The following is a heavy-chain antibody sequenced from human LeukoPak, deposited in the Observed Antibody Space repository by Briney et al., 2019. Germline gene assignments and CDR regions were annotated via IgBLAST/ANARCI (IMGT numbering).Heavy chain of an antibody. CDR1: GGSVSTYH. Sequence: SETLSLTCTVSGGSVSTYHWGWIRQPPGKGLEWIGYSYYTGSTNYNPSLTGRVTISVDMSKNQFSLKLISVTAADTAVYHCARVRGGYDAIDHWGQGTLVTVYS. J-gene: IGHJ4*02. D-gene: IGHD5-12*01. CDR3: ARVRGGYDAIDH. V-gene: IGHV4-59*02. CDR2: SYYTGST.